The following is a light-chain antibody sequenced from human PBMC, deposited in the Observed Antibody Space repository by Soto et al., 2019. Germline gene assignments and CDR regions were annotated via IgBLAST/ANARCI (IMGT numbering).Light chain of an antibody. V-gene: IGLV2-23*01. CDR1: NSDVGGYNL. CDR2: EGD. Sequence: QSALTQPASLSGSPGQSITISCTGTNSDVGGYNLVSWYQHHPGKAPQFIIYEGDKRPSGVSDRFSGSKSGNTASLTISGLHEEDEADYYCCASAGSSTLVFGGGTKVTVL. J-gene: IGLJ2*01. CDR3: CASAGSSTLV.